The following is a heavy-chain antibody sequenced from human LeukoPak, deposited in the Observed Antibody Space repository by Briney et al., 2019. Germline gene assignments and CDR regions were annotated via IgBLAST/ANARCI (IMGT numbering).Heavy chain of an antibody. Sequence: GGSLRLSSASSGFNFGAYWMSWVRQAPGKGLEWVATIKQDESEKYYVDSVKGRFTISRDNAKNSLYLQMNSLRAEDTAVYYCARPYSISWELDSWGQGTLVTVSS. D-gene: IGHD6-13*01. V-gene: IGHV3-7*01. CDR1: GFNFGAYW. CDR3: ARPYSISWELDS. CDR2: IKQDESEK. J-gene: IGHJ5*01.